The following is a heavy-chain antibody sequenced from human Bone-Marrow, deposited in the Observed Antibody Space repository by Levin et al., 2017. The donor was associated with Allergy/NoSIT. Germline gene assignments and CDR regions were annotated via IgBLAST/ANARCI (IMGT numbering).Heavy chain of an antibody. CDR2: ISSSSSYI. CDR1: GFTFSSYS. CDR3: ARDTEALGFWGSSGWWYYFDY. D-gene: IGHD6-19*01. J-gene: IGHJ4*02. V-gene: IGHV3-21*01. Sequence: GGSLRLSCAASGFTFSSYSMNWVRQAPGKGLEWVSSISSSSSYIYYADSVKGRFTISRDNAKNSLYLQMNSLRAEDTAVYYCARDTEALGFWGSSGWWYYFDYWGQGTLVTVSS.